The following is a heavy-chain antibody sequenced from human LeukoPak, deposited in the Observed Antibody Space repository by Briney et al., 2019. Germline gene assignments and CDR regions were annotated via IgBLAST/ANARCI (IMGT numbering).Heavy chain of an antibody. D-gene: IGHD5-12*01. CDR2: IRNRHMRDTI. J-gene: IGHJ6*02. V-gene: IGHV3-49*04. Sequence: GGSLRLSCTTSGFTFSDYALSWVRQAPGKGLEWVSLIRNRHMRDTIEYVASVEGRFSISRDASKSIVYLQMTSLQTEDTAVYYCTRAGIMAAIGYGMDVWGQGTTVTVSS. CDR1: GFTFSDYA. CDR3: TRAGIMAAIGYGMDV.